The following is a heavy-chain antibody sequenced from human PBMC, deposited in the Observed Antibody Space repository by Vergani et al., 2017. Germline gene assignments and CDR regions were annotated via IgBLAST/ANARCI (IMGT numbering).Heavy chain of an antibody. D-gene: IGHD6-13*01. V-gene: IGHV3-23*01. CDR2: ISGSGGST. CDR1: GFTFSSYA. J-gene: IGHJ3*02. CDR3: ARDRGTRTYSSSWRDAFDI. Sequence: EVQLLESGGGLVQPGGSLRLSCAASGFTFSSYAMSWVRQAPGKGLEWVSAISGSGGSTYYADSVKGRFTISRDNAKNSLYLQMNSLRAEDTAVYYCARDRGTRTYSSSWRDAFDIWGQGTMVTVSS.